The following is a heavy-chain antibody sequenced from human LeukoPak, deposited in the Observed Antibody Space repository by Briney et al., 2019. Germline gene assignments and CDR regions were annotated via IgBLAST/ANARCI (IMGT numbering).Heavy chain of an antibody. Sequence: GGSLRLSCAASGFTFSSYAMSWVRQAPGKGLEWVSGISWNSGSIGYADSVKGRFTISRDNAKNSLYLQMNSLRAEDTALYYCAKGEYYYGSGSYYNAWGQGTLVTVSS. CDR1: GFTFSSYA. D-gene: IGHD3-10*01. J-gene: IGHJ5*02. V-gene: IGHV3-9*01. CDR2: ISWNSGSI. CDR3: AKGEYYYGSGSYYNA.